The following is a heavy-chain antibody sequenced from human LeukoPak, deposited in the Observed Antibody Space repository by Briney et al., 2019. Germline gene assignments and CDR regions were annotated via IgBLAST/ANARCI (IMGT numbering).Heavy chain of an antibody. CDR2: IIPIFGTA. V-gene: IGHV1-69*05. CDR3: ARVSSSWTDRIVGAIPPHAFDI. CDR1: GGTFSSYT. D-gene: IGHD1-26*01. J-gene: IGHJ3*02. Sequence: SVKVSCKASGGTFSSYTISWVRQAPGQGLEWMGGIIPIFGTANYAQKFQGRVTITTDESTSTAYMELSSLRSEDTAVYYCARVSSSWTDRIVGAIPPHAFDIWGQGTMVTVSS.